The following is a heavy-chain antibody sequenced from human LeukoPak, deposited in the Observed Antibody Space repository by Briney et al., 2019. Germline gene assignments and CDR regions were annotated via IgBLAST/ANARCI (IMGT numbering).Heavy chain of an antibody. V-gene: IGHV5-51*01. CDR1: GSRFTTYW. Sequence: GESLQISCKGSGSRFTTYWIAGVRQMPGKGLEWMGIIYPGDSDTRYSPSFQGQVTFSADKSISTASLQWSSLRASDTAMYYCARRDTRIAAAQLDYWGQGTLVTVSS. D-gene: IGHD6-13*01. CDR2: IYPGDSDT. J-gene: IGHJ4*02. CDR3: ARRDTRIAAAQLDY.